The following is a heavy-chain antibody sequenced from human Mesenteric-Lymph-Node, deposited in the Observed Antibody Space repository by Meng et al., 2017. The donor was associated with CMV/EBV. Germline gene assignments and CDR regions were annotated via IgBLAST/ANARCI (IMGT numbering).Heavy chain of an antibody. CDR3: ARGEEYSSSSGDYFDY. CDR1: GFTFGDYA. J-gene: IGHJ4*02. CDR2: ISWNSGSI. Sequence: SLKISCAASGFTFGDYAMHWVRQVPGRGLEWVSGISWNSGSIGYADSVKGRFTISRDNAKNSLYLQMNSLRAEDTALYYCARGEEYSSSSGDYFDYWGQGTLVTVSS. V-gene: IGHV3-9*01. D-gene: IGHD6-6*01.